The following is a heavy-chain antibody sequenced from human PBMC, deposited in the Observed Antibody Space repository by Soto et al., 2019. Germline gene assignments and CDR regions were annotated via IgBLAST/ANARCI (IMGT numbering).Heavy chain of an antibody. Sequence: PGESLKISCKGSGYSFTSYWIGWVRQMPGKGLEWMGIIYPGDSDTRYSPSFQGQVTISADKSISTAYLQWSSLKASDTAMYYCARQRCGLSPNTTTTPIYYYVGMDVWGEGITVTVSS. CDR1: GYSFTSYW. CDR3: ARQRCGLSPNTTTTPIYYYVGMDV. CDR2: IYPGDSDT. D-gene: IGHD1-1*01. J-gene: IGHJ6*01. V-gene: IGHV5-51*01.